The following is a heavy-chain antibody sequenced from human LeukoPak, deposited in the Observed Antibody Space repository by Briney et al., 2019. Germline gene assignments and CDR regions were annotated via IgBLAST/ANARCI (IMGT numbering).Heavy chain of an antibody. CDR3: ARDLREDDAFDI. D-gene: IGHD3-16*01. J-gene: IGHJ3*02. CDR2: IYYSGST. Sequence: SETLSLTCTVSGGSSSSSSYYWGWIRQPPGKGLEWIGSIYYSGSTYYNPSLKSRDTISVDTSKNQFSLKLSSVTAADTAVDYCARDLREDDAFDIWGQGTIVTVSS. V-gene: IGHV4-39*07. CDR1: GGSSSSSSYY.